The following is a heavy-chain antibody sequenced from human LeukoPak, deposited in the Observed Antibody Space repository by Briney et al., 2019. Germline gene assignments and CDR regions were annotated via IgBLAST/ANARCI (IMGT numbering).Heavy chain of an antibody. Sequence: ASVKVSCKASGGTFSSYAISWVRQAPGQGLEWMGGIIPIFGTANYAQKFQGRVTITADESTSTAYMELSSLRSEDTAVYYCARSGIGRDGYPTTDYWGQGTLVTVSS. D-gene: IGHD5-24*01. CDR3: ARSGIGRDGYPTTDY. CDR1: GGTFSSYA. J-gene: IGHJ4*02. CDR2: IIPIFGTA. V-gene: IGHV1-69*13.